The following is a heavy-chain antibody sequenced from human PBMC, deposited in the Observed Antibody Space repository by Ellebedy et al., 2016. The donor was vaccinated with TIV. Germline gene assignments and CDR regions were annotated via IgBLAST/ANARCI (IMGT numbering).Heavy chain of an antibody. V-gene: IGHV3-23*01. Sequence: GESLKISCAASGFTFSSHAMSWVRQAPGKGLEWVSAISCSGGSTYYADSVKGRFTISRDNSKNMLSLHMNSLRAEDTAVYYCAKSGTPTYYVEHWGQGTLVTVSA. J-gene: IGHJ4*02. CDR2: ISCSGGST. D-gene: IGHD1-1*01. CDR3: AKSGTPTYYVEH. CDR1: GFTFSSHA.